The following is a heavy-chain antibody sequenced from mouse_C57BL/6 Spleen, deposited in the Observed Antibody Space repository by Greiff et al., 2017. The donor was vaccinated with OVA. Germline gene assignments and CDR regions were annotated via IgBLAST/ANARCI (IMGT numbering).Heavy chain of an antibody. CDR2: IDPNSGGT. V-gene: IGHV1-72*01. CDR1: GYTFTSYW. D-gene: IGHD1-1*01. Sequence: QVQLQQPGAALVKPGASVKLSCKASGYTFTSYWMHWVKQRPGRGLEWIGRIDPNSGGTKYNEKFKSKATLTVDNPSSTAYMQLSSLTSEDAAVYYGARDTTVVATDYFDYWGQGTTRTVAS. J-gene: IGHJ2*01. CDR3: ARDTTVVATDYFDY.